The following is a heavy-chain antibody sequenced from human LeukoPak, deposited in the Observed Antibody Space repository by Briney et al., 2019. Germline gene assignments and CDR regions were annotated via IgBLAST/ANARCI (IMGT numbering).Heavy chain of an antibody. Sequence: ASVKVSCKASGYTFTSYGISWVRQAHGQGLEWMGWISTYNDNTNYAQKFQGRVSMTKDTSTSTAYMEVRSLRYDDTAVYYCARADKQQLVSYFDYWGQGTLVTVSS. CDR2: ISTYNDNT. V-gene: IGHV1-18*04. CDR3: ARADKQQLVSYFDY. CDR1: GYTFTSYG. J-gene: IGHJ4*02. D-gene: IGHD6-13*01.